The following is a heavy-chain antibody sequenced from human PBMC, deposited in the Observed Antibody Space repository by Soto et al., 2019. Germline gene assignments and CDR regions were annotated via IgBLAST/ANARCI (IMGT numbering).Heavy chain of an antibody. CDR1: GGSFSGYY. CDR3: ARGRRWLRCKDNWFDP. V-gene: IGHV4-34*01. J-gene: IGHJ5*02. D-gene: IGHD5-12*01. Sequence: SETLSLTCAVYGGSFSGYYWTWIRQPPGKGLEWLGEINHSGNTNYNPSLKSRVTISIDTSKNQFSLKLSSVTAADTAVYYCARGRRWLRCKDNWFDPWGQGTLVTVSS. CDR2: INHSGNT.